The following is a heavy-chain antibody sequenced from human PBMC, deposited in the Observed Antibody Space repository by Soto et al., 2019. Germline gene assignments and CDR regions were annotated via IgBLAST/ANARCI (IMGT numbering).Heavy chain of an antibody. J-gene: IGHJ4*02. Sequence: GGSLRLSCAASGLTFSSYAMSLVRQAPGKGLEWVSAISGSGGSTYYADSVKGRFTISRDNSKNTLYLQMNSLRAEDTAVYYCAKEYLWFGDFPYWGQETLVTVSS. CDR3: AKEYLWFGDFPY. CDR1: GLTFSSYA. CDR2: ISGSGGST. V-gene: IGHV3-23*01. D-gene: IGHD3-10*01.